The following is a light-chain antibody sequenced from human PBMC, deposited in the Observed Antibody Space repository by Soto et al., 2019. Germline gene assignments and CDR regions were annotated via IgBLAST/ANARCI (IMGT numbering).Light chain of an antibody. Sequence: EIVMTQSPATLSVSPGERATLSCRASQSISSKLAWYQQRPGQAPRLLIYGASTRATGVPVRFRGSGSGTEFTLTISGLQSEDFAVYCCQQYDKWPPTFGGGTKVESK. CDR1: QSISSK. V-gene: IGKV3-15*01. CDR3: QQYDKWPPT. CDR2: GAS. J-gene: IGKJ4*01.